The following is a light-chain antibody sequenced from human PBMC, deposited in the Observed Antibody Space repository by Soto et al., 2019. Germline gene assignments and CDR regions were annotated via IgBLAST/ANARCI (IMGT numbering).Light chain of an antibody. CDR2: EVS. CDR3: SSYTTTTTIGV. J-gene: IGLJ3*02. CDR1: SSDVGGYNY. Sequence: QSVLTQPASVSGSPGQSITISCTGTSSDVGGYNYVSWYQQHPGKAPKLIIFEVSNRPSGVSNRFSGSKSGNTASLTISGLQAEDEADYHCSSYTTTTTIGVFGGGTKVTVL. V-gene: IGLV2-14*01.